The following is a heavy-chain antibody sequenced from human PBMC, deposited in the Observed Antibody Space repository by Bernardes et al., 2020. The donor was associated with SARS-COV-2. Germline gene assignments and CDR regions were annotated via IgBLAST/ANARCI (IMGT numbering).Heavy chain of an antibody. D-gene: IGHD5-18*01. CDR1: GFTFSDYY. V-gene: IGHV3-11*01. CDR2: ISSSGTTI. Sequence: GGSLRLSCAASGFTFSDYYLNWIRQAPGKGLEWVSYISSSGTTIYYADSVKGRFTISRDNAKNSLYLQMNSLTAEDTAVYYCAREKRGYSHPNYFCDYWGQGTLVTVSS. J-gene: IGHJ4*02. CDR3: AREKRGYSHPNYFCDY.